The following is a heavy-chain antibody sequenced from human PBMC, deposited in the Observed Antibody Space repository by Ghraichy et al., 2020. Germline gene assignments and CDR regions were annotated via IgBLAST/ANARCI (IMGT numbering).Heavy chain of an antibody. Sequence: SETLSLTCTVSGVSISTSYWNWIRQPAGKALEWIGRIYSSGNTNYNPSLKSRVTMSVDTSKNQFSLKLSSVTAADTAVYYCASGTTLTRGPGSNWGQGTLVTVSS. V-gene: IGHV4-4*07. CDR1: GVSISTSY. CDR2: IYSSGNT. J-gene: IGHJ4*02. CDR3: ASGTTLTRGPGSN. D-gene: IGHD4-11*01.